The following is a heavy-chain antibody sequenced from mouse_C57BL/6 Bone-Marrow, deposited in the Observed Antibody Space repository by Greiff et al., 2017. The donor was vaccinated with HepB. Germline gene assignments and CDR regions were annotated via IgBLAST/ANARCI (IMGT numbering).Heavy chain of an antibody. CDR3: AMAGGSDLLWYFDY. CDR1: GFSINSDCY. V-gene: IGHV3-3*01. Sequence: EVQLQESGPSLVRPSQTLSLTCTVTGFSINSDCYWIWIRQFPGNKLEYIGYTFYSGITYYNPSLESRTYITRDTSKNQFSLKLSSVTTEDTATYYGAMAGGSDLLWYFDYWGQGTTLTVSS. J-gene: IGHJ2*01. CDR2: TFYSGIT. D-gene: IGHD2-1*01.